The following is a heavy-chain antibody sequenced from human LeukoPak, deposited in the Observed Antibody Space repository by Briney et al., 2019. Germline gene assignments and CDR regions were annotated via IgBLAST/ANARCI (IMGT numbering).Heavy chain of an antibody. CDR1: GYTFTSYY. V-gene: IGHV1-46*01. Sequence: GASVKVSCKASGYTFTSYYMHWVRQAPGQGLEWMGIINPSGGSTSYAQKFQGRVTMTRDTSTSTAYMELSRLTSDDTAVYYCARAGGRSWFDPWGQGTLVTVSS. CDR3: ARAGGRSWFDP. CDR2: INPSGGST. J-gene: IGHJ5*02.